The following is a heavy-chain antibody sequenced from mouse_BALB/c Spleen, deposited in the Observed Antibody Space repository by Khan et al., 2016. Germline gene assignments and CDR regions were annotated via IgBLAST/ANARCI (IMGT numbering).Heavy chain of an antibody. CDR3: ARGRVFDY. Sequence: EVQLQESGPGLVKPSQSLSLTCTVTGYSITSDYAWNWIRQFPGNKLEWMGYISYSGSTSYNPSLKSRIPITRDTSKNQFFLQLNSVTTEDTATYYCARGRVFDYWGQGTTLTVSS. V-gene: IGHV3-2*02. CDR1: GYSITSDYA. J-gene: IGHJ2*01. CDR2: ISYSGST.